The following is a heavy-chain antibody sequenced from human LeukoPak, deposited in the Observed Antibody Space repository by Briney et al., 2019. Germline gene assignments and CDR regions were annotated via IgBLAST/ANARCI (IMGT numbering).Heavy chain of an antibody. D-gene: IGHD1-7*01. CDR3: GRDSSTGITG. CDR1: GFTVSSNY. V-gene: IGHV3-53*01. J-gene: IGHJ4*02. Sequence: PGGSLRLACAASGFTVSSNYMSWARQAPGRGLEWVSIIYSGGSTSYADSVKGRFTISRDNSKNTVYLQMDSLRAEDTAVYYCGRDSSTGITGCGQGTLVTVSS. CDR2: IYSGGST.